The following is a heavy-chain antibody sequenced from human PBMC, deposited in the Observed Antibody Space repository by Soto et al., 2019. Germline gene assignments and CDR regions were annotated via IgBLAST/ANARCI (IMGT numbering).Heavy chain of an antibody. V-gene: IGHV4-31*03. Sequence: SETLSLTCTVSGGSISSGGYYWSWIRQHPGTGLEWIGYIYYSGSTYYNPSLKSRVTISVDTSKNQFSLKLSSVTAADTAVYYCARGGLGPYYYDSSGYPPDYWGQGTLVTAPQ. CDR1: GGSISSGGYY. D-gene: IGHD3-22*01. CDR3: ARGGLGPYYYDSSGYPPDY. CDR2: IYYSGST. J-gene: IGHJ4*02.